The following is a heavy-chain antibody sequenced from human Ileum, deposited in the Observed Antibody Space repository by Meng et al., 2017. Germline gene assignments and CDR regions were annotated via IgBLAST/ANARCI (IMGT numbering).Heavy chain of an antibody. Sequence: GESLKISCAASGTTFTNYALNWVRQPPGKGLEWVSGLIGSAISTYYADSEKGRFNISRDNSRNTHSLQMKSLRAEDTAVYFCVKGADYYASGGEDTWFDSWGQGTLVTVSS. CDR3: VKGADYYASGGEDTWFDS. D-gene: IGHD3-10*01. J-gene: IGHJ5*01. CDR2: LIGSAIST. V-gene: IGHV3-23*01. CDR1: GTTFTNYA.